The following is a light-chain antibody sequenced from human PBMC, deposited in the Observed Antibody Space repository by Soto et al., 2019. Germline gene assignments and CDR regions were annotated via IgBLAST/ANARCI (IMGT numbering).Light chain of an antibody. CDR1: QSISSH. Sequence: DIQMTQSPSSLSASLGDRVTITCRASQSISSHLNWFQQKPGKAPKLLIYTASTLQSGVPSRFSGSGSGTDFTLTISNLQPEDFATYCCHLNYGTPLTFGGGTKVEIK. V-gene: IGKV1-39*01. J-gene: IGKJ4*01. CDR2: TAS. CDR3: HLNYGTPLT.